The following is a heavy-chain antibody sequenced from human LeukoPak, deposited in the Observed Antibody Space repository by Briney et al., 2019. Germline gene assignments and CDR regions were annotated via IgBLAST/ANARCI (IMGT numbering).Heavy chain of an antibody. J-gene: IGHJ4*02. CDR3: AKGDSSGYPAAPYYFDY. CDR1: GFTFSSYA. Sequence: GGSLRLSCGASGFTFSSYAMHWVRQAPGKGLEWVAVISHHGSDKYYADSVKGRFTISRDNSKNSLYLQMNSLRTEDTALYYCAKGDSSGYPAAPYYFDYWGQGTLVTVSS. D-gene: IGHD3-22*01. CDR2: ISHHGSDK. V-gene: IGHV3-30-3*01.